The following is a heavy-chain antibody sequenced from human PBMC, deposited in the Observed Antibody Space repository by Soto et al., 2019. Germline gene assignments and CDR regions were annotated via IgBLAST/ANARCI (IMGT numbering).Heavy chain of an antibody. CDR3: ARAGEDIVVVPAAIQLSYYYYGMDV. V-gene: IGHV3-74*01. J-gene: IGHJ6*02. CDR1: EFTFRSYW. D-gene: IGHD2-2*02. Sequence: EVQLVDSGGGLVQPGGSLRLSCAASEFTFRSYWMHWVRQSPGKGLVWVSRISGDGSSTNYADSVKGRFTISRDNAKNTVYLQMNSLRAEDTAVYYCARAGEDIVVVPAAIQLSYYYYGMDVWGQGTTVTVSS. CDR2: ISGDGSST.